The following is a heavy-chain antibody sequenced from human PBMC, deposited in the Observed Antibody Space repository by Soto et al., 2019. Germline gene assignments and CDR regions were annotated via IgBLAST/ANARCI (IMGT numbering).Heavy chain of an antibody. D-gene: IGHD3-22*01. J-gene: IGHJ3*02. Sequence: LSLTCAVSGGPFSGYYWSWIRPPPGKGLEWIGEINHSGSTNYNPSLKSRVTISVDTSKNQFSLKLSSVTAADTAVYYCARVRRYYYDSSGSPGAFDIWGQGTMVTVSS. CDR1: GGPFSGYY. V-gene: IGHV4-34*01. CDR2: INHSGST. CDR3: ARVRRYYYDSSGSPGAFDI.